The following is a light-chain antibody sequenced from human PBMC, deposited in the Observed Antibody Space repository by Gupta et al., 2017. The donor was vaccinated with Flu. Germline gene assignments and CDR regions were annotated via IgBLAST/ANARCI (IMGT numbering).Light chain of an antibody. CDR2: KAS. CDR1: QGISSW. Sequence: PSSLSASVGDTVTITCRASQGISSWLAWYQQKPGKAPKFLIYKASDLHSGVPSRFSGSGFGTEFTLTISSLQPDDFATYHCQQEEFYPCTFGQGTQLEIK. J-gene: IGKJ2*02. V-gene: IGKV1-5*03. CDR3: QQEEFYPCT.